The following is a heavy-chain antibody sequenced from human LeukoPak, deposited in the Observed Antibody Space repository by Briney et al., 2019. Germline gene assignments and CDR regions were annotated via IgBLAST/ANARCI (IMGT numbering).Heavy chain of an antibody. Sequence: GGSLRLSCAASGFTVSSNYMSWVRQAPGKGLEWVSVIYSGGSTYYADSVKGRFTISRDNSKNTLYLQMNSLRAEDTAVYYCAKDYYDSSGYYGLFDYWGQGTLVTVSS. CDR3: AKDYYDSSGYYGLFDY. CDR1: GFTVSSNY. J-gene: IGHJ4*02. V-gene: IGHV3-53*01. CDR2: IYSGGST. D-gene: IGHD3-22*01.